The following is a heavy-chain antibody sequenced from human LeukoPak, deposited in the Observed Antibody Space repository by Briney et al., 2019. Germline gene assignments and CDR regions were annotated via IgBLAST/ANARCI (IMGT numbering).Heavy chain of an antibody. CDR1: GYTFTSYD. Sequence: ASVKVSCEASGYTFTSYDINWVRQATGQGLEWMGWMNPNSGNTGYAQKFQGRVTMTRNTSISTAYMELSSLRSEDTAVYYCARGTYDSSGYYLDYWGQGTLVTVSS. CDR3: ARGTYDSSGYYLDY. J-gene: IGHJ4*02. V-gene: IGHV1-8*01. CDR2: MNPNSGNT. D-gene: IGHD3-22*01.